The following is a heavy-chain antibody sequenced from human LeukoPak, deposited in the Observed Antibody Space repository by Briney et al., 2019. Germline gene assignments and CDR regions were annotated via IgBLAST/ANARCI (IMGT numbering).Heavy chain of an antibody. CDR2: SRNKANSYNT. CDR1: GFTFSDYY. D-gene: IGHD1-1*01. J-gene: IGHJ5*02. Sequence: PGGSLRLSCAASGFTFSDYYMDWVRQAPGKGLEWVGRSRNKANSYNTDYAASVKGRFTISRDDSKKSLYLQMNSLKTEDTAVYYCARAHPVTSDWNQRVGSWFDPWGQGTLVTVSS. CDR3: ARAHPVTSDWNQRVGSWFDP. V-gene: IGHV3-72*01.